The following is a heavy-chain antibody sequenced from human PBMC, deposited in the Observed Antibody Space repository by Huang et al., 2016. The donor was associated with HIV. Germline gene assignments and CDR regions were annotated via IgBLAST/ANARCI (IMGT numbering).Heavy chain of an antibody. D-gene: IGHD6-25*01. CDR2: INAGNGNT. J-gene: IGHJ4*02. V-gene: IGHV1-3*01. Sequence: QVQLVQSGAEVKKPGASVKVSCKASGYIFSTYDTHWVRQVPGQRLEWMGRINAGNGNTKYSQRFQGRVTITRDTAANTAYVELSSLRSEDTGVYYCARGIAAGDYWGQGTLVTVSS. CDR1: GYIFSTYD. CDR3: ARGIAAGDY.